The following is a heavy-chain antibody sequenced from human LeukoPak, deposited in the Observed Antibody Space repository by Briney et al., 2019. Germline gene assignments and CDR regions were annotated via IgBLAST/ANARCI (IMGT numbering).Heavy chain of an antibody. Sequence: GRSLRLSCAASGFTFSSYGMHWVRQAPGKGLEWVAVISYDGSNKYYADSVKGRFTISRDNSKNTLYLQINSLRAEDTAVYYCAKGEKGRYCSSTSCHIDYWGQGTLVTVSS. J-gene: IGHJ4*02. CDR1: GFTFSSYG. CDR2: ISYDGSNK. V-gene: IGHV3-30*18. CDR3: AKGEKGRYCSSTSCHIDY. D-gene: IGHD2-2*02.